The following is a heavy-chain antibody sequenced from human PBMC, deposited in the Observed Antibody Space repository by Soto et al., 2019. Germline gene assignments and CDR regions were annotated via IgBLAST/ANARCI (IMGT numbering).Heavy chain of an antibody. CDR3: ARGPCESSTSGGGDY. V-gene: IGHV1-69*01. CDR2: IILIFGTA. Sequence: VQLVQSGAEVKKPGSSVKFSCKASGGTFSSYAISWVRHAPGQGLEWMGGIILIFGTANYAQRFQGRVTITADESTRTAYMELSSLRSEDKAVYYCARGPCESSTSGGGDYWGQGTLVTVSS. CDR1: GGTFSSYA. D-gene: IGHD3-10*01. J-gene: IGHJ4*02.